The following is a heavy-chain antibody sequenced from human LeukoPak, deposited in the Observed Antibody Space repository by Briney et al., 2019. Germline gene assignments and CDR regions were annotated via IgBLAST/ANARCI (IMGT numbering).Heavy chain of an antibody. D-gene: IGHD2-15*01. J-gene: IGHJ4*02. V-gene: IGHV3-48*03. CDR2: ISSGGSTS. CDR3: ARAGIPCSGRSCYSR. Sequence: GGSLRLSCVASGFTFSSLEMNWVRQAPGKGLEWVSYISSGGSTSYYGDSVKGRFTISRDNAKNSLYLQMNSLRAEDTAVYYCARAGIPCSGRSCYSRWGQGTLVTVSS. CDR1: GFTFSSLE.